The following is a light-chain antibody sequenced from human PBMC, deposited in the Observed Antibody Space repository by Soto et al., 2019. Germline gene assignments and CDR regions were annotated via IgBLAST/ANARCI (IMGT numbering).Light chain of an antibody. Sequence: EIVMTQSPVTLSVSPGERATLSCRASQSVNSDLAWYQQKPGQAPRLLIFGASTRAPGIPARFSGSGSGTDFTLTISSLQSEDFGFYYCQQFVNWPWTFGQGTKVDI. CDR2: GAS. CDR1: QSVNSD. J-gene: IGKJ1*01. V-gene: IGKV3-15*01. CDR3: QQFVNWPWT.